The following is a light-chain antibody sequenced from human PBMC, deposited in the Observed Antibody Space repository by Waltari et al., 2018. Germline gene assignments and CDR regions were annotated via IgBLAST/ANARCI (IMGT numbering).Light chain of an antibody. CDR2: CAS. CDR3: QQYNSYSYT. J-gene: IGKJ2*01. Sequence: DIQMTQSPSTLSASVGDRVTNTCRASQGISSWLAWYQQRPGKAPKVLIYCASRLESGVPSRFSGSGSGTEFTLTISSLQPDDFATYYCQQYNSYSYTFGQGTKLEIK. CDR1: QGISSW. V-gene: IGKV1-5*01.